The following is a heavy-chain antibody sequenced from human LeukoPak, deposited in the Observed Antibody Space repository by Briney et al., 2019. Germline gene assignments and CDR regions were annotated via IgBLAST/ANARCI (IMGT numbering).Heavy chain of an antibody. CDR2: ISYDGSNK. CDR3: AKDGGYCSSTSCYHWFDP. V-gene: IGHV3-30*04. CDR1: GFTFSSYA. Sequence: PGGSLRLSCAASGFTFSSYAMHWVRQAPGKGLEWVAVISYDGSNKYYADSVKGRFTISRDNSKNTLYLQMNSLRAEDTAVYYCAKDGGYCSSTSCYHWFDPWGQGTLVTVSS. D-gene: IGHD2-2*03. J-gene: IGHJ5*02.